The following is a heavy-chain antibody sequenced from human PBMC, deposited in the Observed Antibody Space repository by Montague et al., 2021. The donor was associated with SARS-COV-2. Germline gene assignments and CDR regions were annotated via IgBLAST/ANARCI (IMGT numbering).Heavy chain of an antibody. D-gene: IGHD6-19*01. Sequence: SLRLSCAASGFTFNNYWMHWVRQVPRRGLLWVSRINRDGSSTTYADSXKDRFTISRDNAKNTLYLQVNSLRDDDTAVYYCAREAYNSGDFDFWGQGTLVTASS. CDR1: GFTFNNYW. CDR2: INRDGSST. CDR3: AREAYNSGDFDF. J-gene: IGHJ4*02. V-gene: IGHV3-74*01.